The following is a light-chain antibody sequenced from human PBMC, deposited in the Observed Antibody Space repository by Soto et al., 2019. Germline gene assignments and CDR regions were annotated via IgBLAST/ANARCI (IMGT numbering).Light chain of an antibody. CDR3: AAWDDSLNGYV. CDR2: GSY. Sequence: QSVLTQPPSASGTPGHRVTISCSGSSSNIGSYNVNWYQQLPGTAPRLLIYGSYLRPSGVPDRLSGSKSGTSASLAISGLQSEDEADYYCAAWDDSLNGYVFGTGTKVTVL. V-gene: IGLV1-44*01. J-gene: IGLJ1*01. CDR1: SSNIGSYN.